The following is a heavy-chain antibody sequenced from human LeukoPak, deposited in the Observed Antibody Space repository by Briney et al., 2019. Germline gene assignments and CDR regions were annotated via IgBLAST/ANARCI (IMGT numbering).Heavy chain of an antibody. CDR1: GFTFINYW. J-gene: IGHJ4*02. CDR3: ARGGIRGVLMEY. V-gene: IGHV3-7*05. CDR2: IKQDGSEK. D-gene: IGHD3-10*01. Sequence: GGSLRLSCAASGFTFINYWMTWVRQAPGKGREWVANIKQDGSEKYYVDSVTGRFTISRDNAKNSLFLQMSSLRADDTAVYYCARGGIRGVLMEYWGQGTLVTVSS.